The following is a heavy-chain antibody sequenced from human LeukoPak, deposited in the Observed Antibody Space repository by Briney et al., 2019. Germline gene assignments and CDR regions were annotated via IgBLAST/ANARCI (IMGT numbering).Heavy chain of an antibody. Sequence: GGSLRLSCAASGFIFSSYEMHWVRQAPGKGLEWVAVISYDGTNTDYADSVKGRFTISRDNSKNALYLQMNSLRAEDTAVYYCARCRDYDFWSGSAVDYWGQGTLVTVSS. D-gene: IGHD3-3*01. J-gene: IGHJ4*02. CDR1: GFIFSSYE. CDR2: ISYDGTNT. V-gene: IGHV3-30-3*01. CDR3: ARCRDYDFWSGSAVDY.